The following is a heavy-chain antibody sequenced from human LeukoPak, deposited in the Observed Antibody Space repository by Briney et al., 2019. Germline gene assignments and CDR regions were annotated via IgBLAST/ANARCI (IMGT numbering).Heavy chain of an antibody. V-gene: IGHV4-4*07. D-gene: IGHD1-26*01. J-gene: IGHJ4*02. CDR2: IYTSGST. CDR1: GGSISSYY. CDR3: ARDSGSYYWPGGEFDY. Sequence: PSETLSLTCTVSGGSISSYYWSWIRQPAGKGLEWIGRIYTSGSTNYNPSLKSRVTMSVGTSKNQFSLKLSSVTAADTAVYYCARDSGSYYWPGGEFDYWGQGTLVTVSS.